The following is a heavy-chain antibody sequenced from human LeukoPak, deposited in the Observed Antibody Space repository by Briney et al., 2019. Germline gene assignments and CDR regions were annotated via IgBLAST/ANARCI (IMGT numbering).Heavy chain of an antibody. CDR3: ASPDHYYDSSGPVY. V-gene: IGHV4-34*01. CDR2: IYYSGST. Sequence: SETLSLTCAVYGGSFSGYYWSWIRQPPGKGLEWIGSIYYSGSTYYNPSLKSRVTISVDTSKNQFSLKLSSVTAADTAVYYCASPDHYYDSSGPVYWGQGTLVTVSS. J-gene: IGHJ4*02. D-gene: IGHD3-22*01. CDR1: GGSFSGYY.